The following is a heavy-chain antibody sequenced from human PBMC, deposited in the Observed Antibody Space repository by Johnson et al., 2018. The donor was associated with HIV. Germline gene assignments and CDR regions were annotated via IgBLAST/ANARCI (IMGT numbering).Heavy chain of an antibody. V-gene: IGHV3-73*01. J-gene: IGHJ3*02. CDR1: GFTFSGSA. CDR2: IRSKANSYAT. CDR3: ARDRSGYYYDSSGMDAFDI. D-gene: IGHD3-22*01. Sequence: VQLAESGGGLVQPGGSLKLSCAASGFTFSGSAMHWVRQASGKGLEWVGRIRSKANSYATAYAASVKGRFTISRDDSKNTAYLQMNSLRAEDTAVYYCARDRSGYYYDSSGMDAFDIWGQGTMVTVSS.